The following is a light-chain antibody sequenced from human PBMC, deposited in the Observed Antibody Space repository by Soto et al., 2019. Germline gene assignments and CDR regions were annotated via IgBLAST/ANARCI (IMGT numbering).Light chain of an antibody. CDR2: AAS. J-gene: IGKJ4*01. CDR3: QKYNSSPLT. V-gene: IGKV1-27*01. Sequence: DIQMTQSPSSLSASLGERVTITCRASQGISNYLAWYQQKPGKVPTLLIYAASTMQTGIPARFSGSGSGTDFTLTISSLEPEDVAVYYCQKYNSSPLTFGGGTKVEIK. CDR1: QGISNY.